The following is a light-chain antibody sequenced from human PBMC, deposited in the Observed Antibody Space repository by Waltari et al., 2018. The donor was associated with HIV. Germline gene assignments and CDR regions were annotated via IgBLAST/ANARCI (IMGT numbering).Light chain of an antibody. CDR3: QQYYSIPRG. CDR2: WAS. Sequence: SLAVSLGERATINCKSSQSVLYSSNNKNYLAWYQQKPGQPPKLLIYWASTRESGVPDRFSGSGSGTDFTLTISSLQAEDVAVYYCQQYYSIPRGFGQGTKLEIK. CDR1: QSVLYSSNNKNY. V-gene: IGKV4-1*01. J-gene: IGKJ2*03.